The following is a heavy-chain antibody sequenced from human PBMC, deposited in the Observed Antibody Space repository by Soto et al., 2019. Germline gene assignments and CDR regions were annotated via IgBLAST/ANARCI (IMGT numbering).Heavy chain of an antibody. Sequence: KPSETLSLTCTVSGASITGTSYWSWIRQPAGKGLEWIGRFSLSGTTNYNPSLRSRVTMSADVSKNQFSLRLTSVTAADTAFYYCARGVTPPGAPVWYHFESWGQGTLVTV. V-gene: IGHV4-4*07. CDR1: GASITGTSY. J-gene: IGHJ4*02. D-gene: IGHD6-13*01. CDR3: ARGVTPPGAPVWYHFES. CDR2: FSLSGTT.